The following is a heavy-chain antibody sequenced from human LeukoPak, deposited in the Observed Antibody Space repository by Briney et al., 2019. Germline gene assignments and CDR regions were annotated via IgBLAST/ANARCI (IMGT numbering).Heavy chain of an antibody. D-gene: IGHD6-6*01. CDR1: GGPISSSSYF. Sequence: SETLSLTCSVSGGPISSSSYFWRWIRQPPGKGLEWIGSIYYTGSTYYNPSLKGRVTISVDTPKNQFSLNLSSVTAADTAVYYCARHTSSSMDYWGQGTLVTVSS. V-gene: IGHV4-39*01. CDR3: ARHTSSSMDY. J-gene: IGHJ4*02. CDR2: IYYTGST.